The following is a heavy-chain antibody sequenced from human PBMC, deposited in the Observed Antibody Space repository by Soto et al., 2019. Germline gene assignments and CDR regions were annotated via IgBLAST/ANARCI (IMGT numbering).Heavy chain of an antibody. CDR2: IWYDGSNK. V-gene: IGHV3-33*01. Sequence: VESGGGVAQPGRSLRLSCTVSGFTFSGHAMHWVRQAPGKGLEWVTQIWYDGSNKYYAESVKGRFTISRDNSKNTLYLQMNSLRVEDTAVYYCARDGQGLAPYALDVWGQGTSVTVSS. D-gene: IGHD6-19*01. CDR3: ARDGQGLAPYALDV. CDR1: GFTFSGHA. J-gene: IGHJ6*02.